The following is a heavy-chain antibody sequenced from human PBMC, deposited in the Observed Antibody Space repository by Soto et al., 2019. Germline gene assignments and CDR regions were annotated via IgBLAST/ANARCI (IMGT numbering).Heavy chain of an antibody. V-gene: IGHV4-59*08. J-gene: IGHJ4*02. CDR3: ARTATPSMVRGVIYFDD. Sequence: PSETLSLTCTVSGGSISSYYWSWIRQPPGKGLEWIGYIYYSGSTNYNPSLKSRVTISVDTSKNQFSLKLSSVTAADTAVYYCARTATPSMVRGVIYFDDWGQGTRVTVAS. CDR1: GGSISSYY. CDR2: IYYSGST. D-gene: IGHD3-10*01.